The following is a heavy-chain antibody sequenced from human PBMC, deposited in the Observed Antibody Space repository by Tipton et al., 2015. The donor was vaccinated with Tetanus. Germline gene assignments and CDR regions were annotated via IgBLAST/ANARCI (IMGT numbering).Heavy chain of an antibody. CDR1: GFTVSSNY. D-gene: IGHD1-26*01. J-gene: IGHJ4*02. CDR3: ARDRAGDEGAPDY. CDR2: IYSGGST. V-gene: IGHV3-53*01. Sequence: SLRLSCAASGFTVSSNYMSWVRQAPGKGLEWVSVIYSGGSTYYADSVKGRFTISRDNSKNTLYPQMNSLRAEDTAVYYCARDRAGDEGAPDYWGQGTLVTVSS.